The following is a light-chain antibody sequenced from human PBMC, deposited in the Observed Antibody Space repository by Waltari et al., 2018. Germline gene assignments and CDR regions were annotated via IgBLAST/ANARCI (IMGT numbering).Light chain of an antibody. Sequence: SYELTQPPSVSVSPGQTARLTCSGDALPKQYAYWYQQKPGQAPVLVIYKESGRPAWIPVRFSGASSGTTGTLTISGVQAEDEADYDCQSADSSGTYVFGTGTKVTGL. J-gene: IGLJ1*01. CDR1: ALPKQY. CDR2: KES. CDR3: QSADSSGTYV. V-gene: IGLV3-25*03.